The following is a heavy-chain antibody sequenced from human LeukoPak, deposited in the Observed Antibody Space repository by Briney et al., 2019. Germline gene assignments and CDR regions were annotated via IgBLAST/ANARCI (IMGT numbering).Heavy chain of an antibody. CDR3: ARPRGCGSSRCNNFDY. CDR2: VSSTSRFI. V-gene: IGHV3-21*01. Sequence: NPGGSLRLSCAASGFTFTTYSMNWVRQAPGKGLEWVSFVSSTSRFISYADSVKGRFTISRDNAKNSLYLQMNRLRAEDTAVYYCARPRGCGSSRCNNFDYWGQGTLVTVSS. CDR1: GFTFTTYS. D-gene: IGHD2-2*01. J-gene: IGHJ4*02.